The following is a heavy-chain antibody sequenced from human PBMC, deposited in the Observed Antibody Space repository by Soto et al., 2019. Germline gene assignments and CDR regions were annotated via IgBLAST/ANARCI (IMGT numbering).Heavy chain of an antibody. Sequence: EVQLLESGGGLVQPGGSPRLSCAASGFTFSSYAMSWVRQAPGKGLEWVSAISGSGGSTYYADSVKGRFTISRDNSKNTLYLQMNSLRAEDTAVYYCSYSSGWGPFDYWGQGTLVTVSS. CDR3: SYSSGWGPFDY. V-gene: IGHV3-23*01. CDR2: ISGSGGST. D-gene: IGHD6-19*01. J-gene: IGHJ4*02. CDR1: GFTFSSYA.